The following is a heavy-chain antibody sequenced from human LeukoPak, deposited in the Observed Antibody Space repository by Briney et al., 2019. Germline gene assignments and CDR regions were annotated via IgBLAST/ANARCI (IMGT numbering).Heavy chain of an antibody. V-gene: IGHV5-51*01. D-gene: IGHD2-8*01. CDR1: GYSFTSYW. CDR2: IYPDDSDT. CDR3: ARLAFCTNAVCFSNYYYSMDV. Sequence: GESLKISXKGSGYSFTSYWIGWVRQMPGKGQEWMGIIYPDDSDTKYSPSFQGQVTISADKSISTAYLQWSSLKASDTAMYYCARLAFCTNAVCFSNYYYSMDVWGRGTTVTVSS. J-gene: IGHJ6*03.